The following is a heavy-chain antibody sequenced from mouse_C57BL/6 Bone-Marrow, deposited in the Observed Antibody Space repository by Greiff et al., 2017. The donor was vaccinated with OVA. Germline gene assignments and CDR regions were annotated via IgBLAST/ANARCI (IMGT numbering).Heavy chain of an antibody. CDR3: ARERSWYFDV. CDR1: GFTFSDYY. J-gene: IGHJ1*03. Sequence: EVQLQESEGGLVQPGSSMKLSCTASGFTFSDYYMAWVRQVPEKGLEWVANINYDGSSTYYLDSLKSRFIISRDNAKNILYLQMSSLKSEDTATYYCARERSWYFDVWGTGTTVTVSS. CDR2: INYDGSST. V-gene: IGHV5-16*01.